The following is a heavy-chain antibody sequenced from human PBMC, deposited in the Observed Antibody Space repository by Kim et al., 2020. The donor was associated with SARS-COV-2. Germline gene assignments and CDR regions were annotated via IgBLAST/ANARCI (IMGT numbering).Heavy chain of an antibody. D-gene: IGHD3-9*01. CDR2: ISSSSSTI. Sequence: GGSLRLSCAASGFTFSSYSMNWVRQAPGKGLEWVSYISSSSSTIYYADSVKGRFTISRDNAKNSLYLQMNSLRAEDTAVYYCAREHYDILTGYPDAFDIWGQGTMVTVSS. V-gene: IGHV3-48*04. CDR1: GFTFSSYS. J-gene: IGHJ3*02. CDR3: AREHYDILTGYPDAFDI.